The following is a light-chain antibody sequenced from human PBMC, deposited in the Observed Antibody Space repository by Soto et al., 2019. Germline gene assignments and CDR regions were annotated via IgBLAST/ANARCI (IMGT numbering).Light chain of an antibody. J-gene: IGKJ1*01. CDR2: AAS. V-gene: IGKV1-39*01. Sequence: DIQMTQSPSSLSASVGDRVTITCRASQSISSYLNSYQQKSGKAPKLLIYAASSLQSGVPSRFSGSGSGTDFTLTISSLQTEDFATYYCQQSFSTPRTFGQGTKVEIK. CDR1: QSISSY. CDR3: QQSFSTPRT.